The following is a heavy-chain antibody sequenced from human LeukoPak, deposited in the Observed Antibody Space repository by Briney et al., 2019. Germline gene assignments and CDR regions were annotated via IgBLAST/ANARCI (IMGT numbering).Heavy chain of an antibody. J-gene: IGHJ4*02. CDR2: INPNSGGT. V-gene: IGHV1-2*06. CDR1: GYTFTGYY. D-gene: IGHD3-22*01. CDR3: ARDYYDSSGYYYVY. Sequence: WASVNVSCKASGYTFTGYYMHWVRQAPGQGLEWMGRINPNSGGTNYAQKFQGRVTMTRDTSISTAYMELSRLRSDDTAVYYCARDYYDSSGYYYVYWGQGTLVTVSS.